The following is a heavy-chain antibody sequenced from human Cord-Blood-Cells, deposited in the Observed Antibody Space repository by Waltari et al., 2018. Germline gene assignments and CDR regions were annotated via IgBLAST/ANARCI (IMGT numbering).Heavy chain of an antibody. CDR3: ATDTYDFCSGYYNRRAFDI. J-gene: IGHJ3*02. CDR1: GYNLTELS. Sequence: VQLVQSGAEVKKPGAAVKVSCKVSGYNLTELSMHWLRQSPGKGLVWMGGFRPEEGETIYAQKFQGRVTMTEDTSTDTAYMELSSLRSEDTAVYYCATDTYDFCSGYYNRRAFDIWGQGTMVTVSS. D-gene: IGHD3-3*01. V-gene: IGHV1-24*01. CDR2: FRPEEGET.